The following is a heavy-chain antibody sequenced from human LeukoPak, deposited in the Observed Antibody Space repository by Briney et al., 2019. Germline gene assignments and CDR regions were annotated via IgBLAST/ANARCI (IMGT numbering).Heavy chain of an antibody. CDR2: IPYDGSTK. CDR1: GFTFSSYA. CDR3: ARGGGAFDI. Sequence: GGSLRLSCAASGFTFSSYAMHWVRQAPGKGLEWMAYIPYDGSTKNYADSVKGRFTISRDTSKNTLYLQMNSLRAEDTAVYYCARGGGAFDIWGQGTMVTVSS. D-gene: IGHD2-15*01. J-gene: IGHJ3*02. V-gene: IGHV3-30-3*01.